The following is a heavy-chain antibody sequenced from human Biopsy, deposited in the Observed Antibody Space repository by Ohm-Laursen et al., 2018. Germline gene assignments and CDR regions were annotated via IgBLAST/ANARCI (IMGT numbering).Heavy chain of an antibody. J-gene: IGHJ5*02. Sequence: GASVKVSCKASGGNFRSYTFSWLRQAPGQVLEWMGGIIPIPNVATYAQKFQGRITITADESTSTAYMELSSLTSDDTAVYFCARGEGSSWFDPWGHGTLVTVSS. CDR3: ARGEGSSWFDP. CDR1: GGNFRSYT. D-gene: IGHD1-26*01. V-gene: IGHV1-69*10. CDR2: IIPIPNVA.